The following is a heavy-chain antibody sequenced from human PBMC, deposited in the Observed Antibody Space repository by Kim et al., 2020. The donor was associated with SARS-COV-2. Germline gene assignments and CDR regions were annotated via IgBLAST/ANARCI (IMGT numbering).Heavy chain of an antibody. J-gene: IGHJ3*02. Sequence: GGSLRLSCAASGFTFDDYAMHWVRQAPGKGLEWVSGISWNSGSIGYADSVKGRFTISRDNAKNSLYLQMNSLRAEDTALYYCAKDMMGTTVKEDLLSGGGAFDIWGQGTMVTVSS. V-gene: IGHV3-9*01. CDR2: ISWNSGSI. D-gene: IGHD4-17*01. CDR1: GFTFDDYA. CDR3: AKDMMGTTVKEDLLSGGGAFDI.